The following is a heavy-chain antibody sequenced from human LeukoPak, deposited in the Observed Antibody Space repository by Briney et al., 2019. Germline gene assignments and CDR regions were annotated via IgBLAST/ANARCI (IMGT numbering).Heavy chain of an antibody. CDR3: ARGTITMVRGVIISHYYHGMDV. V-gene: IGHV1-18*01. CDR2: ISAYNGNT. J-gene: IGHJ6*02. CDR1: GYTFTSYG. Sequence: GASVKVSCKASGYTFTSYGISWVRQAPGQGLEWMGWISAYNGNTNYAQKLQGRVTMTTDTSTSTAYMELRSLRSDDTAVYYCARGTITMVRGVIISHYYHGMDVWGQGTTVTVSS. D-gene: IGHD3-10*01.